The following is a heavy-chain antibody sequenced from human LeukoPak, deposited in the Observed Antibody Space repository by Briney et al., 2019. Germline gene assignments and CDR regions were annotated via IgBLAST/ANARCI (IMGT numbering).Heavy chain of an antibody. CDR1: GFTLGSYW. V-gene: IGHV3-74*01. CDR2: MNSDGSTT. D-gene: IGHD3-10*01. CDR3: ARGLYGSGSPSYNCFDP. Sequence: GGSLRLSCAASGFTLGSYWMHWVRQAPGKGLVWVSRMNSDGSTTSYADSVRGRFTISRENAKNTLYLQMNSLRAEDTAVYYCARGLYGSGSPSYNCFDPWGQGTLVTVSS. J-gene: IGHJ5*02.